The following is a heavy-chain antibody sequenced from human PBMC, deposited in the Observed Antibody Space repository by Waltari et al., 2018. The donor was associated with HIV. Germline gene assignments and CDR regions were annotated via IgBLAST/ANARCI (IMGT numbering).Heavy chain of an antibody. J-gene: IGHJ6*02. D-gene: IGHD2-2*01. CDR2: IYHSGST. CDR1: GYSISSGSY. V-gene: IGHV4-38-2*01. Sequence: QVQLQESGPGLVKPSETLSLTCAVSGYSISSGSYWGWIRQPPGKGVEWIGSIYHSGSTYYNPSLKSRVTISVDTSKNQFSLKLSSVTAADTAVYYCARAGDCSSTSCYRSYYYGMDVWGQGTTVTVSS. CDR3: ARAGDCSSTSCYRSYYYGMDV.